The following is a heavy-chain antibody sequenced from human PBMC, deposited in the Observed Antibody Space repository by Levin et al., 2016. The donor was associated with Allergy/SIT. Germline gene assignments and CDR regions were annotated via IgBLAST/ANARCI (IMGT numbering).Heavy chain of an antibody. CDR2: IHSSGST. CDR1: GGSISGYY. J-gene: IGHJ2*01. CDR3: ARYYCSDACRYFDV. D-gene: IGHD3-10*01. V-gene: IGHV4-59*13. Sequence: SETLSLTCTVVGGSISGYYWSWIRQSPGKGLEWVGFIHSSGSTNHNPSLKGRVTIPIDTSKNQFSLKLSSMSAADTAVYYCARYYCSDACRYFDVWGRGTLVTVSS.